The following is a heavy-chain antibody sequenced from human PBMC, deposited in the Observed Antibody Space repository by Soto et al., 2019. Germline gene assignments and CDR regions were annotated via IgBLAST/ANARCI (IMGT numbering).Heavy chain of an antibody. D-gene: IGHD6-6*01. CDR3: ARDSGFYSSSSVAFDI. J-gene: IGHJ3*02. CDR1: GFTFSSYW. V-gene: IGHV3-7*01. Sequence: GGSLRLSCAASGFTFSSYWISWVRQAPGKGLEWVANIKQDGSEKYYVDSVKGRFTISRDNAKNSLYLQMNSLRAEDTAVYYCARDSGFYSSSSVAFDIWGQGTMVTVS. CDR2: IKQDGSEK.